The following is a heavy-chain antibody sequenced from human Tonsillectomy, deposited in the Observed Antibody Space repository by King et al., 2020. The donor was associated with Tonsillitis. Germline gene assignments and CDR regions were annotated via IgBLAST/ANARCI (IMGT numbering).Heavy chain of an antibody. CDR2: IDPSDSHT. CDR1: GYKFTNYR. V-gene: IGHV5-10-1*03. J-gene: IGHJ6*03. CDR3: ARPYYYYLDV. Sequence: VQLVESGAEVKKPGESLRISCKGSGYKFTNYRITWVRQMPGKGLEWMATIDPSDSHTNYSPSFHGHVTLSVDRSINTAYLQWSSLEASDTAMYFCARPYYYYLDVWGKGTTVTVSS.